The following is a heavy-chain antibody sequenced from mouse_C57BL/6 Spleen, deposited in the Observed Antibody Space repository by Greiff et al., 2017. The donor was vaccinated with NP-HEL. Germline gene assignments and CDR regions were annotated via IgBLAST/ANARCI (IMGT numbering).Heavy chain of an antibody. V-gene: IGHV1-39*01. CDR3: ARAKGTTGYYAMDY. J-gene: IGHJ4*01. D-gene: IGHD2-13*01. CDR1: GYSFTDYK. CDR2: INPKYGTT. Sequence: EVKLMESGPELVKPGASVKISCKASGYSFTDYKMNWVKQSNGQSLEWIGVINPKYGTTSYNQKFKGKATVTVDQSSSTAYMQLNSLTSEDAAVYYYARAKGTTGYYAMDYWGQGTSVTVSS.